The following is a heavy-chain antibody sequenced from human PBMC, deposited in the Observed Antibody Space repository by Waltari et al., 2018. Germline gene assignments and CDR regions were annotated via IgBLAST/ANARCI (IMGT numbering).Heavy chain of an antibody. CDR1: GFNFISDA. J-gene: IGHJ4*02. CDR2: ISDSGVIT. Sequence: EVHLLESGGGLAQPGGSLRLSCAASGFNFISDAMGWVRQAPGKGLGWVSGISDSGVITKYADSVKGRFTVSRDNSKNTVFLQLNSLRAEDTAIYYCARHLYSIDYLELGNWGQGTLVTVSS. D-gene: IGHD3-22*01. V-gene: IGHV3-23*01. CDR3: ARHLYSIDYLELGN.